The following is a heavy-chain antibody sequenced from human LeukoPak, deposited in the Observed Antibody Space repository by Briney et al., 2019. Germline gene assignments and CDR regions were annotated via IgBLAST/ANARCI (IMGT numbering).Heavy chain of an antibody. J-gene: IGHJ4*02. CDR1: GYTFTGYY. Sequence: ASVKVSCKASGYTFTGYYMHWVRQAPGQGLEWMGRINPNSGGTNYAQKFQGRVTMTRDTSISTAYMELSRLRSDDTAVYYCARVPYYYDSSGYPGHFDYWGQGTLVTVSS. V-gene: IGHV1-2*06. D-gene: IGHD3-22*01. CDR3: ARVPYYYDSSGYPGHFDY. CDR2: INPNSGGT.